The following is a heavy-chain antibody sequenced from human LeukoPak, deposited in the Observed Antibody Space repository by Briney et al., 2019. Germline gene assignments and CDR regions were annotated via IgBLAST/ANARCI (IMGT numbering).Heavy chain of an antibody. CDR1: GYSISSGYY. CDR2: MFHSGST. CDR3: ARVRYNWNRDFDH. J-gene: IGHJ4*02. Sequence: PSETLSLTCTVSGYSISSGYYWGWIRQPPGKGLEWIGSMFHSGSTYYNPSLKSRVTMSVDTSKNQFSLKLSSVTAADTAVYYCARVRYNWNRDFDHWGQGTLVTVSS. D-gene: IGHD1-20*01. V-gene: IGHV4-38-2*02.